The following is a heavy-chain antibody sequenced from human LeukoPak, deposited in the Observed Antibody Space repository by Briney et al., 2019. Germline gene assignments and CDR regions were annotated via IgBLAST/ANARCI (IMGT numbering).Heavy chain of an antibody. CDR1: GFTFSSYW. V-gene: IGHV3-74*01. CDR3: ANDYGDYEYGMDV. D-gene: IGHD4-17*01. J-gene: IGHJ6*02. Sequence: GGSLRLSCAASGFTFSSYWMHWVRQAPGKGLVWVSRINSDGSSTSYADSVKGRFTISRDNAKNTLYLQMNSPRAEDTAVYYCANDYGDYEYGMDVWGQGTTVTVSS. CDR2: INSDGSST.